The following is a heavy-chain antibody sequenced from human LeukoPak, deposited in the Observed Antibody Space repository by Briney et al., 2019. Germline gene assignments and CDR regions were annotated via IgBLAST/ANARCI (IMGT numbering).Heavy chain of an antibody. CDR2: IYYSGST. D-gene: IGHD3/OR15-3a*01. CDR1: GGSISSYY. CDR3: ARDWTGTNPGYFDY. J-gene: IGHJ4*02. Sequence: PSETLSLTCTVSGGSISSYYWSWIRQPPGKGLEWIGYIYYSGSTSYNPSLKSRVTISVDTSKNQFSLKLSSVTAADTAVYYCARDWTGTNPGYFDYWGQGTLVTVSS. V-gene: IGHV4-59*01.